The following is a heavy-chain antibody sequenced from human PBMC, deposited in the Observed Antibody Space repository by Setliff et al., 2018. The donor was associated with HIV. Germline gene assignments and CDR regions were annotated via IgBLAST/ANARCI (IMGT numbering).Heavy chain of an antibody. Sequence: GSLRLSCEASGFRVTDTYMAWVRQAPGKGLEWVANIQQHGSEIHYVASVEGRFTISRDNAKNSLYLQMNSLRAEDTAVYYCANMQWASNAWYSFDYWGQGALVTVSS. CDR3: ANMQWASNAWYSFDY. J-gene: IGHJ4*02. V-gene: IGHV3-7*05. CDR2: IQQHGSEI. D-gene: IGHD6-19*01. CDR1: GFRVTDTY.